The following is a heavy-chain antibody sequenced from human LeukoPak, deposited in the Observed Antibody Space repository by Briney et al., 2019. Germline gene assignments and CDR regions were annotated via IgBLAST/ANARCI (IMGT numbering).Heavy chain of an antibody. CDR2: ISYDGSNK. D-gene: IGHD3-10*01. V-gene: IGHV3-30*04. CDR3: ARDLITMGRGVIIYYGMDV. J-gene: IGHJ6*04. CDR1: GFTFSSYS. Sequence: PGKSLRLSCAASGFTFSSYSMHWVRHAPGKGLEWVAVISYDGSNKYYADSVKGRFTISRDNSKNTLYLQMNSLRAEDTAVYYCARDLITMGRGVIIYYGMDVWGKGTTVTVSS.